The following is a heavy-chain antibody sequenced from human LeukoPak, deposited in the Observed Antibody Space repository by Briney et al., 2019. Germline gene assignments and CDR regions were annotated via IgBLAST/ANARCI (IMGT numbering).Heavy chain of an antibody. V-gene: IGHV3-23*01. J-gene: IGHJ4*02. Sequence: PGGSLRLSCAASGFTFSTYGMSWVRQAPGKGLEWVSAVSGTGTTYYAASVRGRFIISRDNSKNTLCLQMNSLRAEDTAAYYCAKMQGYFDYWGQGTLVTVSS. CDR2: VSGTGTT. CDR3: AKMQGYFDY. CDR1: GFTFSTYG.